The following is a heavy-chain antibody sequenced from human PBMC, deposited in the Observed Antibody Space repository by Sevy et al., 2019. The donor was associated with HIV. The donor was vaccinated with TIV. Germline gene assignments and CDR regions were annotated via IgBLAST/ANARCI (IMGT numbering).Heavy chain of an antibody. D-gene: IGHD3-22*01. Sequence: GESLKISCQGSGYSFTSHWIGWVRHMPGKGLEWMGIIFPDDSDTRDSPSFQGQVTFSADKSINTAYLQWSSLKASDTAMYYCATSRSGYFDSSGYYIYWGQRTLVTVSS. CDR2: IFPDDSDT. CDR1: GYSFTSHW. CDR3: ATSRSGYFDSSGYYIY. J-gene: IGHJ4*02. V-gene: IGHV5-51*01.